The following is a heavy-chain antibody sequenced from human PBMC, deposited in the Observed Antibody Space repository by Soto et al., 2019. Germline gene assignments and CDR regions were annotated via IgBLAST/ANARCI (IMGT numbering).Heavy chain of an antibody. V-gene: IGHV5-51*01. CDR3: ARLVSLLQPIDS. Sequence: PGESLKISCQTSGYTFTNYCIGWVRQMPGGGLEWLGLIFPRDFDVRYSPSFEGQVTISADRSTATAFLKWRSLEASDSALYFCARLVSLLQPIDSWGQGTTVTV. CDR2: IFPRDFDV. J-gene: IGHJ5*01. D-gene: IGHD4-4*01. CDR1: GYTFTNYC.